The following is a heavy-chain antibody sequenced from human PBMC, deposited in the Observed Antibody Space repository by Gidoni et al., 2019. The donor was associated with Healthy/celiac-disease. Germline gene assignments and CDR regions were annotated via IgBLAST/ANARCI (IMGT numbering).Heavy chain of an antibody. CDR3: ASLPLSAMAPLDAFDI. CDR2: INPNSGGT. CDR1: GYTFTGYY. V-gene: IGHV1-2*02. Sequence: QVQLVQSGAEVKKPGASVKVSCKASGYTFTGYYMHWVRPAPGQGLEWMGWINPNSGGTNYAQKFQGRVTMTRDTSISTAYMELSRLRSDDTAVYYCASLPLSAMAPLDAFDIWGQGTMVTVSS. D-gene: IGHD5-18*01. J-gene: IGHJ3*02.